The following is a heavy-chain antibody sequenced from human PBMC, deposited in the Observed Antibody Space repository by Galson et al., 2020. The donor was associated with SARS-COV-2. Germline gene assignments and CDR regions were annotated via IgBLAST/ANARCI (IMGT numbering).Heavy chain of an antibody. Sequence: GGSLRLSCAASGFTFSNYDMSWVRQAPGKGLEWVSTIDRSGGGTFYVDSVKGRFTVSRDNSKNTLSLQMTSLEADDTALYYCAKDPGYSYGTYFDFWGQGTLVTVSS. D-gene: IGHD5-18*01. CDR3: AKDPGYSYGTYFDF. J-gene: IGHJ4*02. CDR1: GFTFSNYD. V-gene: IGHV3-23*01. CDR2: IDRSGGGT.